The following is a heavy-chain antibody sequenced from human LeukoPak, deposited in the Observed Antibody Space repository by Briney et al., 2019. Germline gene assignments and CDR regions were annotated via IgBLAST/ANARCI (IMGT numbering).Heavy chain of an antibody. CDR1: GGSFSGYY. CDR2: INHSGST. V-gene: IGHV4-34*01. J-gene: IGHJ4*02. CDR3: ARGGVRPRHDPAGY. D-gene: IGHD1-14*01. Sequence: SSETLSLTCAVYGGSFSGYYWSWIRQPPGKGLKWIGEINHSGSTNYNPSLKSRVTISVDTSKNQFSLKLSSVTAADTAVYYCARGGVRPRHDPAGYWGQGTLVTVSS.